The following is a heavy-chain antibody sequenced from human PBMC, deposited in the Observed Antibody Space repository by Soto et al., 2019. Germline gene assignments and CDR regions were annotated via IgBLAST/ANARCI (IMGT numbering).Heavy chain of an antibody. CDR2: ISYDGSNK. Sequence: GGSLRLSCAASGFTFSSYGMHWVRQAPGKGLEWVAVISYDGSNKSYGDSVKGRFTISRDNFKNTLYLQMNSLRAEDTAVYYCAKDYRDLTFWSGYYTEGGFDYWGQGTLVTVSS. CDR1: GFTFSSYG. D-gene: IGHD3-3*01. CDR3: AKDYRDLTFWSGYYTEGGFDY. J-gene: IGHJ4*02. V-gene: IGHV3-30*18.